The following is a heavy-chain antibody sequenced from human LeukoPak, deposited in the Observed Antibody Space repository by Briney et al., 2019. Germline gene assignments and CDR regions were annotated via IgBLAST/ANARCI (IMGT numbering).Heavy chain of an antibody. CDR2: IYTDGST. CDR1: GFTVSSHY. J-gene: IGHJ4*02. Sequence: GGSLRLSCVASGFTVSSHYMSWVRQAPGKGLEWVSAIYTDGSTYYAGSVKGRFTISRDNSENTLYLQMNSLRAEDTAVYYCARVLGSQIDYWGQGTLVTVSS. D-gene: IGHD3-10*01. V-gene: IGHV3-66*01. CDR3: ARVLGSQIDY.